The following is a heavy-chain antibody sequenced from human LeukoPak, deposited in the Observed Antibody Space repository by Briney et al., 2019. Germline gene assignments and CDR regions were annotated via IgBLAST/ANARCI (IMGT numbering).Heavy chain of an antibody. CDR3: APTYYDFWSGYYDGWFDP. Sequence: ASVKVSCKASGYTFTGYYIHWVRQAPGQGLEWMGRINPNSGGTNYAQKFQGRVTITADKSTSTAYMELSSLRSEDTAVYYCAPTYYDFWSGYYDGWFDPWGQGTLVTVSS. CDR2: INPNSGGT. D-gene: IGHD3-3*01. V-gene: IGHV1-2*06. CDR1: GYTFTGYY. J-gene: IGHJ5*02.